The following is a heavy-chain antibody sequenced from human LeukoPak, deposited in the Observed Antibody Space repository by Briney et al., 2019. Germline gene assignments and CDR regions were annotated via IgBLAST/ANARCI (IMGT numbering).Heavy chain of an antibody. CDR3: ARAGGLGANNAFDI. V-gene: IGHV4-61*02. J-gene: IGHJ3*02. Sequence: PSETLSLTCTVSGGSISSGSYYYNWIRQPAGKGLEWIGRMYTSGSTNYNPSLKSRVTISVDTSKNQFSLKLSSVTAADTAMYYCARAGGLGANNAFDIWGQGTLVTVSS. CDR2: MYTSGST. D-gene: IGHD1-26*01. CDR1: GGSISSGSYY.